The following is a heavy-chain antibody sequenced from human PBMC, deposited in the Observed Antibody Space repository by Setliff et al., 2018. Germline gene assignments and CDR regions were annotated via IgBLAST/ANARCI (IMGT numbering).Heavy chain of an antibody. CDR1: GYTFTTYD. V-gene: IGHV1-8*01. CDR3: AREPPDYYDSSGSYY. CDR2: MNPNSGNT. J-gene: IGHJ4*02. Sequence: ASVKVSCKASGYTFTTYDINWVRQATGQGLEWMGWMNPNSGNTGYAQKFPGRVTMTRNTSISTAYMELSSLRSEDTAVYYCAREPPDYYDSSGSYYWGQGTLVTVSS. D-gene: IGHD3-22*01.